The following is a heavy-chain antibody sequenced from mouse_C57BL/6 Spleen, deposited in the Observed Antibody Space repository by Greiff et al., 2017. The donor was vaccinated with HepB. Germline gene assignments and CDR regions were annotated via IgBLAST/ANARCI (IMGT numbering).Heavy chain of an antibody. J-gene: IGHJ4*01. CDR3: ERQTTVVATPDAMDY. V-gene: IGHV1-69*01. CDR2: IDPSDSYT. Sequence: VQLQQPGAELVMPGASVKLSCKASGYTFTSSWMHWVKQRPGQGLEWIGEIDPSDSYTNYNQKFKGKSTLTVDKSSSTAYMQLSSLTSEDSADYYCERQTTVVATPDAMDYWGQGTSVTVSS. CDR1: GYTFTSSW. D-gene: IGHD1-1*01.